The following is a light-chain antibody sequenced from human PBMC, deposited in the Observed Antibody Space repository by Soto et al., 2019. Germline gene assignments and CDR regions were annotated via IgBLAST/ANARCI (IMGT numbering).Light chain of an antibody. CDR2: GAS. Sequence: EIVITQSPATRSVSPGEGATLFGRGSQGISNNLAWYQQKPGQAPRLLIYGASSRATGVPARFSGSGSGTEFTLTISSLQSGDFAVYYCQQHDNWPSTFGQGTKVDIK. CDR1: QGISNN. J-gene: IGKJ1*01. CDR3: QQHDNWPST. V-gene: IGKV3-15*01.